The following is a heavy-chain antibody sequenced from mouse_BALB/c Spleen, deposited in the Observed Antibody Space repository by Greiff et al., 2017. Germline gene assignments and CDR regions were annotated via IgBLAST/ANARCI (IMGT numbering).Heavy chain of an antibody. CDR3: ARLRDY. Sequence: VQLQQSGAELVKPGASVKLSCTASGFNIKDTYMYWVKQRPEQGLEWIGRIDPANGNTKYDPKFQGKATITADTSSNTAYLQLSSLTSEDTAVYYCARLRDYWGQGTTLTVSS. V-gene: IGHV14-3*02. D-gene: IGHD1-1*01. J-gene: IGHJ2*01. CDR2: IDPANGNT. CDR1: GFNIKDTY.